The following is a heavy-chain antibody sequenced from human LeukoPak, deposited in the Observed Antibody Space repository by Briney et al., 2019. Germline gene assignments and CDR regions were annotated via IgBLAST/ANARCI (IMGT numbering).Heavy chain of an antibody. D-gene: IGHD5-24*01. J-gene: IGHJ4*02. CDR3: AKSGYNRFDY. V-gene: IGHV3-48*01. Sequence: GGSLRLSCAASGFTFSSSTMNWVCQAPGRGLEWISHITSSSSIIYYADSVQGRFTISRDDAKNSLYLQMNSLRAEDTAVYYCAKSGYNRFDYWGQGTLVTVSS. CDR2: ITSSSSII. CDR1: GFTFSSST.